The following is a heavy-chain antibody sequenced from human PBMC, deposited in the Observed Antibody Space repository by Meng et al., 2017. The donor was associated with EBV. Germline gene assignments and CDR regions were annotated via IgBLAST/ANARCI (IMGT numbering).Heavy chain of an antibody. V-gene: IGHV7-4-1*02. D-gene: IGHD1-1*01. CDR1: GYTFRNYA. J-gene: IGHJ4*02. CDR2: INTYSGKA. Sequence: QGQSVQLGVDGKRPGASVKVSCKDSGYTFRNYAINWMRQVPGQGLEWMGWINTYSGKATFAQGFTGRFVFSLDTPVTTAHLQISGLKTEDSAVYYCARGVEENGSHYPFDSWGQGTLVTVSS. CDR3: ARGVEENGSHYPFDS.